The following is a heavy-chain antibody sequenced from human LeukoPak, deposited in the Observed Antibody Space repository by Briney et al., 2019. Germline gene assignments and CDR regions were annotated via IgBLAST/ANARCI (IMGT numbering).Heavy chain of an antibody. J-gene: IGHJ3*02. Sequence: PSETLSLTCAVSGYSISSGYYWGWIRQPPGKGLEWIGSIYHSGSTYYNPSLKSRVTISVDTSKNQFSLKLSSVTAADTAVYYCARRISGAFDIWGQGTMVTVSS. V-gene: IGHV4-38-2*01. CDR2: IYHSGST. CDR3: ARRISGAFDI. CDR1: GYSISSGYY. D-gene: IGHD3-10*01.